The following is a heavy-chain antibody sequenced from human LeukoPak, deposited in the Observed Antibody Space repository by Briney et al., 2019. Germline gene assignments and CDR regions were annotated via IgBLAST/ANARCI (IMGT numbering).Heavy chain of an antibody. CDR2: LYHGGST. D-gene: IGHD3-10*01. V-gene: IGHV4-38-2*02. CDR3: ARGRVVRGVIWFDP. CDR1: GYSISSGYY. Sequence: KPSETLSLTCTVSGYSISSGYYWGWIRQTPDKGLEWIGSLYHGGSTYYNPSLKSRVTISEDTSKNQISLKLSSVTAADTAVYYCARGRVVRGVIWFDPWGLGTLVTVSS. J-gene: IGHJ5*02.